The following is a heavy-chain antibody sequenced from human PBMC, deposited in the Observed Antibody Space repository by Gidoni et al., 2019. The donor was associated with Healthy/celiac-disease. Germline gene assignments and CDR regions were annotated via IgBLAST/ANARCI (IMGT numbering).Heavy chain of an antibody. Sequence: QVQLQESGPGLVKPSETLSLTCTVSGGSISSYYWSWIRQPPGKGLEWIGYIYYSGSTNYNPSLKSRVTISVDTSKNQFSLKLSSVTAADTAVYYCARGALLRYFDWLLRDGNYYYYGMDVWGQGTTVTVSS. J-gene: IGHJ6*02. CDR3: ARGALLRYFDWLLRDGNYYYYGMDV. CDR2: IYYSGST. D-gene: IGHD3-9*01. V-gene: IGHV4-59*01. CDR1: GGSISSYY.